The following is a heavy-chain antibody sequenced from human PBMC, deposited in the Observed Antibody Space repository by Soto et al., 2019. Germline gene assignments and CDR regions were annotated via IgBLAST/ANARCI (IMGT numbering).Heavy chain of an antibody. D-gene: IGHD3-22*01. Sequence: PSETLSLTCTVSGGSIYTNDYYWGWIRQPPGRGLEWIGNISFKGTTYYNPSLQSRVTISLDTSKNQFSLKLSSVTAADTAVFYCARSTFWYYHETSGYYGFDTWGQGTLVTVSS. CDR2: ISFKGTT. V-gene: IGHV4-39*01. CDR3: ARSTFWYYHETSGYYGFDT. J-gene: IGHJ4*02. CDR1: GGSIYTNDYY.